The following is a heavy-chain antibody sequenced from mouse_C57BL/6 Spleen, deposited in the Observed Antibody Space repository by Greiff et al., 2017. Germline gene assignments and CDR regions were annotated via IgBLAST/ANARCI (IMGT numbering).Heavy chain of an antibody. Sequence: DVKLQESGPGLVKPSQSLSLTCSVTGYSITSGYYWNWIRQFPGNKLEWMGYISYDGSNNYNPSLKNRISITRDTSKNQFFLKLNSVTTEDTATYYCARGSTMVTTRSPYWYFDVWGTGTTVTVSS. CDR2: ISYDGSN. CDR1: GYSITSGYY. V-gene: IGHV3-6*01. CDR3: ARGSTMVTTRSPYWYFDV. J-gene: IGHJ1*03. D-gene: IGHD2-2*01.